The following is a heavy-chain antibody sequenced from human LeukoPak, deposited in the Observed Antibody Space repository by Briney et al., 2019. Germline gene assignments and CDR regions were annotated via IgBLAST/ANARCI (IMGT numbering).Heavy chain of an antibody. CDR3: ARLLAYCGGDCYVLDY. CDR1: GGXISSYY. D-gene: IGHD2-21*02. J-gene: IGHJ4*02. CDR2: ISNTGST. Sequence: SETLSLTCTVSGGXISSYYCSWIRQPPGKGLEWIGHISNTGSTKYNPSLKSRVTISVDTSKNQFSLKLSSVTAADTAVYYCARLLAYCGGDCYVLDYWGQGTLVTVSS. V-gene: IGHV4-59*08.